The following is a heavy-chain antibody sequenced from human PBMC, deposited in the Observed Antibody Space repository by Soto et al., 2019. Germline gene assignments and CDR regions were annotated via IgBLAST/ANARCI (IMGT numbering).Heavy chain of an antibody. CDR2: VSSSSSYT. CDR3: ARDLGYYYDSSGYPNGAFDI. J-gene: IGHJ3*02. V-gene: IGHV3-11*06. CDR1: GFTFSDYY. Sequence: VGSLRLSCAASGFTFSDYYMSWIRQAPGKGLEWVSYVSSSSSYTNYADSVKGRFTISRDNAKNSLYLQMNSLRAEDTAVYYCARDLGYYYDSSGYPNGAFDIWGQGTMVTVSS. D-gene: IGHD3-22*01.